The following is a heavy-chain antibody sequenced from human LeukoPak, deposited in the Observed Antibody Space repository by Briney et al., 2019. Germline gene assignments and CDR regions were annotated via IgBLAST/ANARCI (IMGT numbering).Heavy chain of an antibody. J-gene: IGHJ5*02. V-gene: IGHV4-34*01. CDR3: ARWGYYGSGNDFRFDP. CDR1: GGSFSGYY. D-gene: IGHD3-10*01. CDR2: INHSGST. Sequence: PSETLSLTCAVYGGSFSGYYWSWLRQPPGKGLEWIGEINHSGSTNYNPSLTSRGTISVETYKNQFSLKLSSVTAADTAIYYCARWGYYGSGNDFRFDPWGQGTLVTVSS.